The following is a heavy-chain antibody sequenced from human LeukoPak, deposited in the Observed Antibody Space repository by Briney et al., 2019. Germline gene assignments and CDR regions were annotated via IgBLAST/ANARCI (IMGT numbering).Heavy chain of an antibody. D-gene: IGHD3-10*01. CDR2: TSGSGGST. CDR1: GFTFSSYA. CDR3: AKAMVRGVIILHYFDY. Sequence: GGSLRLSCAASGFTFSSYAMSWVRQAPGKGLEWVSATSGSGGSTYYADSVKGRFTISRDNSKNTLYLQMNSLRAEDTAVYYCAKAMVRGVIILHYFDYWGQGTLVTVSS. J-gene: IGHJ4*02. V-gene: IGHV3-23*01.